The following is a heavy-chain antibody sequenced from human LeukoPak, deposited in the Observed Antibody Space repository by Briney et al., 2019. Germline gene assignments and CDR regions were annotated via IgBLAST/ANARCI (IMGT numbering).Heavy chain of an antibody. CDR2: INPSGGST. V-gene: IGHV1-46*01. Sequence: ASVKVSCKASGYTFTSYYMHWVRQAPGQGLEWMGIINPSGGSTTYAQMFQGRVTMTRDTSTRTVYMELSSLRSEDTAAYYCAREGEVIVTDNLFYWGQGTLVTVSS. J-gene: IGHJ4*02. D-gene: IGHD2-21*01. CDR1: GYTFTSYY. CDR3: AREGEVIVTDNLFY.